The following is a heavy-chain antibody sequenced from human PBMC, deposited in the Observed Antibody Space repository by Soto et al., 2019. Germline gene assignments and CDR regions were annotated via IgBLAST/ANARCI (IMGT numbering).Heavy chain of an antibody. D-gene: IGHD6-13*01. V-gene: IGHV1-18*01. J-gene: IGHJ4*02. CDR2: ISAYNRNT. CDR1: GYTFTSYG. CDR3: ARVIASAADFDY. Sequence: QVKRVQSGAEVKKPGASVKVSGKASGYTFTSYGLSWVRQAPGQGLEGMGWISAYNRNTNYAQKLQGRVTITTDTSTSTAYMELRSLRSDDTAVYYCARVIASAADFDYWGQGTLVTVSS.